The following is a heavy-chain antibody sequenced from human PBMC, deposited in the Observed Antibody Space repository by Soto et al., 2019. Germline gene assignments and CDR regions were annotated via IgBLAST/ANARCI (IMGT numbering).Heavy chain of an antibody. CDR3: AREGNYDFWSGYYDGRRGYYYYYYMDV. CDR2: INPSGGST. D-gene: IGHD3-3*01. J-gene: IGHJ6*03. CDR1: GYTFTSYY. V-gene: IGHV1-46*03. Sequence: ASVKVSCKASGYTFTSYYMHWVRQAPGQGLEWMGIINPSGGSTSYAQKFQGRVTMTRDTSTSTVYMELSSLRSEDTAVYYCAREGNYDFWSGYYDGRRGYYYYYYMDVWGKGTTVTVSS.